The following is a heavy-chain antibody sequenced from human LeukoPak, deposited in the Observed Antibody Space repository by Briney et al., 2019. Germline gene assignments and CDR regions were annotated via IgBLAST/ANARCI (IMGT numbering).Heavy chain of an antibody. CDR2: ISGSGGST. J-gene: IGHJ3*02. CDR1: GFTFSSYA. V-gene: IGHV3-23*01. Sequence: GGSLRLSSAASGFTFSSYAMSWVRQAPGKGLEWVSAISGSGGSTYYADSVKGRFTISRDNSKNTLYLQMNSLRAEDTAVYYCAKRFSSGSSLAAFDIWGQGTMVTVSS. D-gene: IGHD1-26*01. CDR3: AKRFSSGSSLAAFDI.